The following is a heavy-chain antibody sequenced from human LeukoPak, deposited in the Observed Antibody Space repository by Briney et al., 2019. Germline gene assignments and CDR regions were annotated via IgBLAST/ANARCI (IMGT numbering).Heavy chain of an antibody. V-gene: IGHV3-23*01. CDR1: GSTFSGFA. CDR2: ISGSGDNT. CDR3: AKMKGHPLPKYYMDV. Sequence: GGSLRLSCAASGSTFSGFAMSWVRRTPGKGLEWVSGISGSGDNTLYTDSVKGRFTISRDNSKNTLYLEMNSLRAEDTAIYYCAKMKGHPLPKYYMDVWGQGTTVTVSS. D-gene: IGHD1-26*01. J-gene: IGHJ6*01.